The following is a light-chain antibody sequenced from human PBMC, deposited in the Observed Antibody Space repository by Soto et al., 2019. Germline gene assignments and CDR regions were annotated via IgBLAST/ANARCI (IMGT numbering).Light chain of an antibody. Sequence: QSVLTQPPSASGSPGQSVTISCSGTSSDIGAYNYVSWYQQHPGKAPKLLISEVTKRPSGVPDRFSGSKSGNTASLTVSGLQGDDEAAYYCSSYGGNNNYVIFGGGTKLTVL. CDR2: EVT. CDR1: SSDIGAYNY. V-gene: IGLV2-8*01. CDR3: SSYGGNNNYVI. J-gene: IGLJ2*01.